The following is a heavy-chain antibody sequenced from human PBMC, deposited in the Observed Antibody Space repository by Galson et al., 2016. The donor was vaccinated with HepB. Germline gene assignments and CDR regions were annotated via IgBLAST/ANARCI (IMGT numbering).Heavy chain of an antibody. J-gene: IGHJ6*02. D-gene: IGHD5-24*01. CDR1: GFIFSSYS. V-gene: IGHV3-21*01. Sequence: SLRLSCAASGFIFSSYSMNWVRQAPGKGLEWVSSISSSGSYIYNTDPEKGRFTISRDDAKNSLYLQMNSLRDEDTAVYYCARDPGRDGGMDVWGQGTMVTVSS. CDR2: ISSSGSYI. CDR3: ARDPGRDGGMDV.